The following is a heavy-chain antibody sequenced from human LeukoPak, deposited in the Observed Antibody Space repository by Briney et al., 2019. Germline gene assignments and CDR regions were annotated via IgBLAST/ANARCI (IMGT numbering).Heavy chain of an antibody. J-gene: IGHJ4*02. V-gene: IGHV3-23*01. CDR2: ISGSGGST. CDR3: ARSTVMVKGGFDY. CDR1: GFIFSSYA. Sequence: PGGSLRLSCAASGFIFSSYAMSWVRQAPGKGREWVSTISGSGGSTYYADSVKGRFTISRDNSKNTLYLQMNSLRAEDTAVYYCARSTVMVKGGFDYWGQGTLVTVSS. D-gene: IGHD5-18*01.